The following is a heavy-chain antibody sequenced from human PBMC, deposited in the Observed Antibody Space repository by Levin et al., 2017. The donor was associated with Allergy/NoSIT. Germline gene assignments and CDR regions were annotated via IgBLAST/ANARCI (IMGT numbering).Heavy chain of an antibody. CDR3: ARDGLGGRSLDY. CDR2: IYHSGST. CDR1: GASISRSNW. J-gene: IGHJ4*02. D-gene: IGHD2-15*01. Sequence: SETLSLTCAVSGASISRSNWWSWVRQTPGKGLEWIGEIYHSGSTNYNPSLKSRVTLSMDNSKNQYSLRLNSVTAADTAVYYCARDGLGGRSLDYWGQGILVTVSS. V-gene: IGHV4-4*02.